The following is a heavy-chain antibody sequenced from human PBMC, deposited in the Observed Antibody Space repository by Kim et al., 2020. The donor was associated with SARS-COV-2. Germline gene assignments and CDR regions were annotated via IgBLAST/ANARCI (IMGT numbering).Heavy chain of an antibody. J-gene: IGHJ4*02. Sequence: GGSLRLSCAASGFTFSSYALSWVRQAPGKGLEWVSTISGSGGSTYYEDSVKGRFTISRDNSKNTLYLHMNSLRAEDTAVYYCAKGSDYYDSSAYFNYWGQGTLVTVSS. V-gene: IGHV3-23*01. D-gene: IGHD3-22*01. CDR1: GFTFSSYA. CDR2: ISGSGGST. CDR3: AKGSDYYDSSAYFNY.